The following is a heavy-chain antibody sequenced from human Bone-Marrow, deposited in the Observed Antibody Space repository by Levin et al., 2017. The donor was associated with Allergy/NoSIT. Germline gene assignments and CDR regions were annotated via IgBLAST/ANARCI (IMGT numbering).Heavy chain of an antibody. V-gene: IGHV5-51*01. CDR2: IYPDNSKT. Sequence: SGGSLRLSCKGSGYNFAKFWLAWVRQMPGKGLEWMGVIYPDNSKTRYSRSFQGQVTMSADKSTATAYLQWSSVKASDNAMYYCARLNAGMSGGVYGMDVWGQGTTVTVSS. D-gene: IGHD3-16*01. CDR1: GYNFAKFW. CDR3: ARLNAGMSGGVYGMDV. J-gene: IGHJ6*02.